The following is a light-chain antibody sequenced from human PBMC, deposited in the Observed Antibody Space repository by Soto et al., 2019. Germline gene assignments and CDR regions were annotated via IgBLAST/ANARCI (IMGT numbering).Light chain of an antibody. Sequence: EIVMTQSPATLSASPGERATLSCRASQSVSSNLAWYQQKPGQAPRLLIYGASTRATGIPARFSGSGSGTEFTLTISSLQSEDFAVYYCQQYNNWSRTFGQGTKVEIK. V-gene: IGKV3-15*01. J-gene: IGKJ1*01. CDR2: GAS. CDR3: QQYNNWSRT. CDR1: QSVSSN.